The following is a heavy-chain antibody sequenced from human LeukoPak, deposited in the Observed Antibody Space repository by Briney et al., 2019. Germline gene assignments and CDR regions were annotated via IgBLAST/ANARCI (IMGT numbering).Heavy chain of an antibody. CDR3: ARAVTSTEGY. V-gene: IGHV3-7*03. CDR2: IREDGSEK. CDR1: GFTFSTYW. J-gene: IGHJ4*02. Sequence: GGSLRLSCAASGFTFSTYWMTWVRQAPGKGLEWVAGIREDGSEKYYVDSVKGRFTISRDNAQKSLYLEMNSLRVEDTAVYYCARAVTSTEGYWGQGTLVTVSS.